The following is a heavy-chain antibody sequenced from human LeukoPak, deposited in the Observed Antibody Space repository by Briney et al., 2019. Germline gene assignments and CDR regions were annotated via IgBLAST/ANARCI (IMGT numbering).Heavy chain of an antibody. Sequence: GRSLRLSCAASGFTFDDYAMHWVRQAPGKGLEWVSGISWNSGSIGYADSVKGRFTISRDNAKNSLYLQMNSLRAEDTALYYCAKAPGAGKGLSWFDPWGQGTLVTVPS. CDR3: AKAPGAGKGLSWFDP. D-gene: IGHD6-19*01. CDR2: ISWNSGSI. CDR1: GFTFDDYA. J-gene: IGHJ5*02. V-gene: IGHV3-9*01.